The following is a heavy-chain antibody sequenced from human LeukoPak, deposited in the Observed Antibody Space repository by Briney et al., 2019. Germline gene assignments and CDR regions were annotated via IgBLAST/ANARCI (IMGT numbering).Heavy chain of an antibody. CDR1: GGSFSGYY. CDR2: INHSGST. V-gene: IGHV4-34*01. D-gene: IGHD3-3*01. CDR3: ARAHYDFWSGYFSPIYFDY. Sequence: SETLSLTCAVYGGSFSGYYWSWIRQPPGKGLEWIGEINHSGSTNYNPSLKSRVTISVDTSKNQFSLKLSSVTAADTAVYYCARAHYDFWSGYFSPIYFDYWGQGTLVTVSS. J-gene: IGHJ4*02.